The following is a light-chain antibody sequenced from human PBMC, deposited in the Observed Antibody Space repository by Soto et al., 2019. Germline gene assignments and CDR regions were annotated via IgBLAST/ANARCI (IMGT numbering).Light chain of an antibody. V-gene: IGKV3-15*01. Sequence: EIVMTQSPATLSVSPGERATLSCRASQSITRNLAWYQQSPGQAPRLLIYGASTRATGIPARCSGSGSGTEFTLTISRLEPEDFAVYYCQQYGSSPPLTFGGGTKVDI. J-gene: IGKJ4*01. CDR3: QQYGSSPPLT. CDR2: GAS. CDR1: QSITRN.